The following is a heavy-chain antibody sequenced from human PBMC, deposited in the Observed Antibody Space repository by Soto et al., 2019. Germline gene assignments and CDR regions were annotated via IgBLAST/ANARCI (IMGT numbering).Heavy chain of an antibody. CDR3: AFYELPRHDVFFGS. V-gene: IGHV3-23*01. CDR2: ISGSGDTT. CDR1: GFTFRSHA. J-gene: IGHJ4*02. Sequence: GGSLRLSCEASGFTFRSHAMSWVRQAPGKGLEWVSTISGSGDTTYYADSVQGQLTISRDNSKDTLFLLMDSLRAEDTAMYYFAFYELPRHDVFFGSWGQGTLVTVSS. D-gene: IGHD3-16*01.